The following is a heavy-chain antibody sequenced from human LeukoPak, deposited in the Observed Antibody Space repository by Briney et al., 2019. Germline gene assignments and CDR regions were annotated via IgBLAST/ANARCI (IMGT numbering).Heavy chain of an antibody. CDR2: IKAGNGDT. CDR1: GYIFTKYV. J-gene: IGHJ4*02. Sequence: ASVKVSCKASGYIFTKYVVHWVRQAPGQRPEWMGWIKAGNGDTKYSQNFQDRLTITRDTSARTVYMELSSLTSEGTALYYCARDDCGDTCYPGGYWGQGTLVTVSS. CDR3: ARDDCGDTCYPGGY. V-gene: IGHV1-3*01. D-gene: IGHD2-21*01.